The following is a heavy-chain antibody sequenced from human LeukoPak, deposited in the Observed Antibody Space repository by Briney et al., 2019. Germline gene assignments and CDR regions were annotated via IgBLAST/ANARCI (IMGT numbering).Heavy chain of an antibody. V-gene: IGHV7-4-1*01. CDR1: GYTFTGYY. J-gene: IGHJ3*02. CDR3: ARDSFTDGASTFDI. Sequence: ASVKVSFKASGYTFTGYYIHWVRQAPGQGLEWMGWINTNTGNPTYAQGFTGRFVFSLDTSVSTAYLQIFSLEVEDTAVYYCARDSFTDGASTFDIWGQGAMVSVSS. CDR2: INTNTGNP. D-gene: IGHD3-16*01.